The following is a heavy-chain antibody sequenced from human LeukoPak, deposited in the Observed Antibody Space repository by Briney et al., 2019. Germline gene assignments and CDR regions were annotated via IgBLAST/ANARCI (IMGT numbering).Heavy chain of an antibody. CDR2: INWNGGGT. Sequence: HPGGSLRLSCAATGFTFKDYGMHWVRQPPGKGLEWVSSINWNGGGTDYADSVKGRFTISRDNAKNSLYLQLSSLRPEDTALYYRAKHMRATNTYSFFGLDVWGQGTTVTVSS. CDR3: AKHMRATNTYSFFGLDV. D-gene: IGHD1-26*01. V-gene: IGHV3-9*01. CDR1: GFTFKDYG. J-gene: IGHJ6*02.